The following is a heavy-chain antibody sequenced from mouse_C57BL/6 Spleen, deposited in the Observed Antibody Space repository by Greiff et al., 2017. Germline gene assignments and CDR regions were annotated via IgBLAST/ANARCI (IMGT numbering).Heavy chain of an antibody. CDR2: IDPSDSET. D-gene: IGHD3-3*01. CDR3: ARQGPYPGFAY. Sequence: QVQLQQPGAELVRPGSSVKLSCKASGYTFTSYWMHWVKQRPIQGLEWIGNIDPSDSETHYNQKFKDKATLTVDKSSSTAYMQLSSLTSEDSAVYYCARQGPYPGFAYWGQGTLVTVSA. V-gene: IGHV1-52*01. J-gene: IGHJ3*01. CDR1: GYTFTSYW.